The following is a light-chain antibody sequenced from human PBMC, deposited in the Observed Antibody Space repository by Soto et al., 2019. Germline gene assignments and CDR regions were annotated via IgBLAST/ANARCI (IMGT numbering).Light chain of an antibody. Sequence: SYELTQPLSVSVALGQTARITCGGSNIGSKSVHWYQKRPGQAPVVVMYRDHHRPSEIPERFSGSNSGNTATLTISRAQAGDEADYYCQVWDSTTAVLFGGGTKLTVL. J-gene: IGLJ2*01. V-gene: IGLV3-9*01. CDR3: QVWDSTTAVL. CDR2: RDH. CDR1: NIGSKS.